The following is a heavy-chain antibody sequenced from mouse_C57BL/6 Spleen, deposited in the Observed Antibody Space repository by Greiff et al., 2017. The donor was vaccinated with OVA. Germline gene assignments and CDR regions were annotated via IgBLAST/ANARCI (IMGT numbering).Heavy chain of an antibody. CDR1: GYTFTSYW. Sequence: QVQLQQPGAELVRPGTSVKLSCKASGYTFTSYWMHWVKQRPGQGLEWIGVIDPSDSYTNYNQKFKGKATLTVDTSSSTAYMQLSSLTSEDSAVYYCANYYGSSFDYWGQGTTLTVSS. V-gene: IGHV1-59*01. J-gene: IGHJ2*01. CDR2: IDPSDSYT. CDR3: ANYYGSSFDY. D-gene: IGHD1-1*01.